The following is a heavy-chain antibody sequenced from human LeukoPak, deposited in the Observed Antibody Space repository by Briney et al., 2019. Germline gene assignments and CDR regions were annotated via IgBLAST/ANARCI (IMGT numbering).Heavy chain of an antibody. CDR1: GYTFTSYY. CDR2: INPNSGGT. D-gene: IGHD2-21*02. Sequence: ASVKLSCKASGYTFTSYYMHWVRQAPGQGLEWMGWINPNSGGTNYAQKFQGRVTMTRDTSISTAYLELSRLRSDDTAVYYCARDGDPVTAYGMDVWGQGTTVTVSS. CDR3: ARDGDPVTAYGMDV. J-gene: IGHJ6*02. V-gene: IGHV1-2*02.